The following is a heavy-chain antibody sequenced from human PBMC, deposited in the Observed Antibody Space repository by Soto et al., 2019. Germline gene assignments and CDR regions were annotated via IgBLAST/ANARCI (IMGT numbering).Heavy chain of an antibody. CDR3: VRGKSYSVYDF. D-gene: IGHD5-12*01. Sequence: LSLTCSVSGGSMTGHAWVWIRQAAGKGLEWIGHFYPSGSASYNPTLRSRLTMSLDTSHNHFFLNLTSATTADTAVYYCVRGKSYSVYDFWGPGTLVTVSS. CDR2: FYPSGSA. V-gene: IGHV4-4*07. J-gene: IGHJ4*02. CDR1: GGSMTGHA.